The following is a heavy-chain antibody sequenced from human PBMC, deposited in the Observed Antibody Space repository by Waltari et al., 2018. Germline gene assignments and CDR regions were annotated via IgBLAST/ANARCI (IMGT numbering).Heavy chain of an antibody. D-gene: IGHD3-22*01. V-gene: IGHV4-31*01. CDR1: GGSLRSGGSS. CDR3: ARGEAYYYDSSGYYFDY. J-gene: IGHJ4*02. Sequence: QVQLQESRPGLVKPSQTLSLTCTVPGGSLRSGGSSCSWYRPPPGKGLEWIGYIYYSGSTYYNPSLKSLVTISVDTSKNQFSLKPSSVTAADTAVYYCARGEAYYYDSSGYYFDYWGQGTLVTVSS. CDR2: IYYSGST.